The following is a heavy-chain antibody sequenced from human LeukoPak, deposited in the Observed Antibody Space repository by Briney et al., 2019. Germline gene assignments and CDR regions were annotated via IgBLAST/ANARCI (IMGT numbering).Heavy chain of an antibody. J-gene: IGHJ5*02. CDR2: IYYSGST. D-gene: IGHD3-16*02. CDR1: GGSISSYY. Sequence: PSETLSLTCTVSGGSISSYYWSWIRPPPGKGVEWIGYIYYSGSTNYNPSLKSRVTISVDTSKNEFSLKLSSVTAADTAVYYCARGYTFGGVIAENWFDPWGQGTLVTVSS. CDR3: ARGYTFGGVIAENWFDP. V-gene: IGHV4-59*01.